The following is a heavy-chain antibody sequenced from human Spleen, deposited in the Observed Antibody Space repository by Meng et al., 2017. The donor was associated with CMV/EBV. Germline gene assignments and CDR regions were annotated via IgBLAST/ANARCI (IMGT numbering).Heavy chain of an antibody. D-gene: IGHD2-15*01. CDR1: GYTFTGYY. CDR3: ARVRWELLPLDY. Sequence: ASVKVSCKASGYTFTGYYMHWVRQAPGQGLEWMGWINPNSGGTNYAQKFQSRVTMTRDTSISTAYMELNRLRSDDTAVYYCARVRWELLPLDYWGQGTLVTVSS. CDR2: INPNSGGT. J-gene: IGHJ4*02. V-gene: IGHV1-2*02.